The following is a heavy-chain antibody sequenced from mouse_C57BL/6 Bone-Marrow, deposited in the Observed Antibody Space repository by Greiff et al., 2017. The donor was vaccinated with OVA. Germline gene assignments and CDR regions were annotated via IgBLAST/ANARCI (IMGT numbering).Heavy chain of an antibody. D-gene: IGHD1-1*01. V-gene: IGHV1-4*01. CDR1: GYTFTSYT. J-gene: IGHJ2*01. CDR3: ASLYGSSYLYYFDY. Sequence: VQLQQSGAELARPGASVKMSCKASGYTFTSYTMHWVKQRPGQGLEWIGYINPSSGYTTSNQKFKDKATLTADKSSSTAYMQLSSLTSEDSAVYYCASLYGSSYLYYFDYWGQGTTLTVSS. CDR2: INPSSGYT.